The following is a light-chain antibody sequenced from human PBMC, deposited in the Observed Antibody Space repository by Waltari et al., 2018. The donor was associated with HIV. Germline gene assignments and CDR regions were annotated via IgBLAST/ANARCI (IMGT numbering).Light chain of an antibody. CDR3: MQSMKLPLT. CDR2: EVS. V-gene: IGKV2D-29*01. CDR1: ESLLHSDGKTY. J-gene: IGKJ5*01. Sequence: IVMTQTPLSLSVTPGQPASISCKSSESLLHSDGKTYLFWYLQKAGQPPQLLILEVSTRFSGVPDRFSGSGSGTDFTLRISRVEAGDVGIYYCMQSMKLPLTFGQGTRLDIK.